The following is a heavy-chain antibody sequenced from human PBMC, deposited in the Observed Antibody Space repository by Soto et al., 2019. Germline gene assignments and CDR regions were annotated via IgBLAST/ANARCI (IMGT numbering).Heavy chain of an antibody. D-gene: IGHD2-15*01. CDR1: GGSISGSY. J-gene: IGHJ4*02. V-gene: IGHV4-59*01. CDR2: IHYSGST. Sequence: SETLSLTCTVSGGSISGSYWSWIRQTPGKVLEWVGYIHYSGSTNYNPSLKSRVTMSVDSAKNQFSLQLSSVTAADTAVYFCTKSTRTDAEGYSFDYWGQGAQVTVSS. CDR3: TKSTRTDAEGYSFDY.